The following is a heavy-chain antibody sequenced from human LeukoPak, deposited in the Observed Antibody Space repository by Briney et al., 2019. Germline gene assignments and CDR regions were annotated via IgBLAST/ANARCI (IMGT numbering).Heavy chain of an antibody. J-gene: IGHJ4*02. CDR2: ISSSGSTI. Sequence: LSLTCTVSGGSISSSRDYWGWIRQPPGKGLEWVSYISSSGSTIYYADSVKGRFTISRDNAKNSLYLQMNSLRAEDTAVYYCARDDDLVYYFDYWGQGTPVTVSS. CDR3: ARDDDLVYYFDY. D-gene: IGHD1-1*01. V-gene: IGHV3-11*04. CDR1: GGSISSSRDY.